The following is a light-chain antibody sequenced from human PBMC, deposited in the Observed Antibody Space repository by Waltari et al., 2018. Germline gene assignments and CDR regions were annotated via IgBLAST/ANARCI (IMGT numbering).Light chain of an antibody. CDR1: GSDVGGYDY. J-gene: IGLJ2*01. Sequence: QSALTQPASVSGSPGQAIIISCTGTGSDVGGYDYVSWYQQYPGKAPRLIIYDVYNRPSGVSNLLSGSKSDNTASLTISGLQAEDESVYYCSSYTSSGVVFGGGTKLTVL. CDR3: SSYTSSGVV. CDR2: DVY. V-gene: IGLV2-14*01.